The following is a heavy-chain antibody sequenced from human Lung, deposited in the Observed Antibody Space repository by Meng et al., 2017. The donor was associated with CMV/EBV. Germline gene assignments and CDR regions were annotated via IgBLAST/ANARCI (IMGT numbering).Heavy chain of an antibody. D-gene: IGHD3-10*01. CDR2: IYYSGSA. V-gene: IGHV4-39*07. J-gene: IGHJ4*02. Sequence: SETLSLXXTVSGGSIRSSTYYWGWIRQPPGKGLEWIGSIYYSGSAHYNPSLESRVTMSVDASKNQFSLKLSSVTAADTAVYYCARDVEYYGSGSDFWGQGXLVTVSS. CDR1: GGSIRSSTYY. CDR3: ARDVEYYGSGSDF.